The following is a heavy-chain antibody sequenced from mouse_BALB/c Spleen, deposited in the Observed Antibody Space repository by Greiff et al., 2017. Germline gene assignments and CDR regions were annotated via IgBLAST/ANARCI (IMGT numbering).Heavy chain of an antibody. CDR2: INPSTGYT. V-gene: IGHV1-7*01. CDR3: AKDDYPFDY. J-gene: IGHJ2*01. D-gene: IGHD2-4*01. Sequence: QVHVKQSGAELAKPGASVKMSCKASGYTFTSYWMHWVKQRPGQGLEWIGYINPSTGYTEYNQKFKDKATLTADKSSSTAYMQLSSLTSEDSAVYYCAKDDYPFDYWGQGTTLTVSS. CDR1: GYTFTSYW.